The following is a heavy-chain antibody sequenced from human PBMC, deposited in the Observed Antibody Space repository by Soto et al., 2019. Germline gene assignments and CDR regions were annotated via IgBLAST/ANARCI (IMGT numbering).Heavy chain of an antibody. Sequence: SETLSLTCAVSGDSISSGGYSWSWIRQPPGKGLEWSGYIYYSGSTYYNPSLKSRVTISVDTSKNQFSLKLSSVTAADTAVYYCAILTYYYDSSSEGYFDYWGQGTLVTVSS. J-gene: IGHJ4*02. CDR1: GDSISSGGYS. D-gene: IGHD3-22*01. V-gene: IGHV4-30-2*05. CDR3: AILTYYYDSSSEGYFDY. CDR2: IYYSGST.